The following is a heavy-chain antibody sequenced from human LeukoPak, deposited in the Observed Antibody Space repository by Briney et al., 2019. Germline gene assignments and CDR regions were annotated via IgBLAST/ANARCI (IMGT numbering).Heavy chain of an antibody. CDR2: ISSSSSYI. CDR1: GFTFSSYS. D-gene: IGHD3-22*01. V-gene: IGHV3-21*01. J-gene: IGHJ4*02. CDR3: ARHLDYYDSSGYFPFDY. Sequence: KPGGSLRLSCAASGFTFSSYSMNWVRQAPGKGLEWVSSISSSSSYIYYADSVKGRFTISRDNAKNSLYLQMNSLRAEDTAVYYCARHLDYYDSSGYFPFDYWGQGTLVTVSS.